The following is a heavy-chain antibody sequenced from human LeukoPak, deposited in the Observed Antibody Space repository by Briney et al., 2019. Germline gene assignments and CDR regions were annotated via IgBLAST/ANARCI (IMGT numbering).Heavy chain of an antibody. J-gene: IGHJ5*02. V-gene: IGHV3-30*02. D-gene: IGHD3-9*01. Sequence: GGTLRLSCAASGFTFSSYGMHWVRQAPGKGLEWVAFIRYDGSNKYYADSVKGRFTISRDNSKNTLYLQMNSLRAEDTAVYYCAKSEGNPTGYPTAWGQGTLVTVSS. CDR2: IRYDGSNK. CDR3: AKSEGNPTGYPTA. CDR1: GFTFSSYG.